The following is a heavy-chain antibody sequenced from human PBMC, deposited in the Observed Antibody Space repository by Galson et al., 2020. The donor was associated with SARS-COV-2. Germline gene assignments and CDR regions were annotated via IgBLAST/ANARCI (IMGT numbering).Heavy chain of an antibody. D-gene: IGHD4-17*01. CDR3: ARELPNTDDYGDYVLAFDI. J-gene: IGHJ3*02. CDR1: GGSFSGYY. Sequence: SKTLSLTCAVYGGSFSGYYWSWIRQPPGKGLEWIGEINHSGSTNYNPSLQSRVPISVDTSKNQFSLKLSSVTAADTAVYYCARELPNTDDYGDYVLAFDIWGQWTMVTFSS. CDR2: INHSGST. V-gene: IGHV4-34*01.